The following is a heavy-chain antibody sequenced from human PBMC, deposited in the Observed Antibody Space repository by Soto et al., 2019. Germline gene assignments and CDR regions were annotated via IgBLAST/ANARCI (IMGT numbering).Heavy chain of an antibody. J-gene: IGHJ6*02. V-gene: IGHV1-69*01. CDR3: ARDGSGYRSRASPMDV. CDR1: GDTFSSYA. CDR2: FIPIFGTA. D-gene: IGHD3-22*01. Sequence: QVQLVQSGAEVKKPGSSVKVSCKASGDTFSSYAISWVRQAPGQGLEGMGGFIPIFGTANYAQKFQGRVTITADESTSTAYMELSSLRSEDTAVYYCARDGSGYRSRASPMDVWGQGTTVTVSS.